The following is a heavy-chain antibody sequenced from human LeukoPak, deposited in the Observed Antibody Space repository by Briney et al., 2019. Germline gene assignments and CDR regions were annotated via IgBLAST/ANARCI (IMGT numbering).Heavy chain of an antibody. D-gene: IGHD1-26*01. CDR2: IPASGGST. J-gene: IGHJ4*02. V-gene: IGHV3-23*01. Sequence: GGSLRLSCAASGFTFKTYAMSWVRQAPGKGLEWVSSIPASGGSTYYADSVKGRFTISRDNSKNSLYLQMNSLRAEDTAVYYCAKDPLVGATGPSGYWGQGTLVTVSS. CDR1: GFTFKTYA. CDR3: AKDPLVGATGPSGY.